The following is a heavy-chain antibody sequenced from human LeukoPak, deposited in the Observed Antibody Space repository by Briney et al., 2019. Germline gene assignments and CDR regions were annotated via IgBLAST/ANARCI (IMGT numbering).Heavy chain of an antibody. CDR2: ISSSGSTI. CDR3: ASVRDHIVPD. J-gene: IGHJ4*02. D-gene: IGHD2-21*01. V-gene: IGHV3-11*04. Sequence: GGSLSLSCAASGFTFSDYYMSWIRQAPGKGLEWVSYISSSGSTIYYADSVKGRFTISRGNAKNSLYLQMNSLRAEDTAVYYCASVRDHIVPDWGQGTLVTVSS. CDR1: GFTFSDYY.